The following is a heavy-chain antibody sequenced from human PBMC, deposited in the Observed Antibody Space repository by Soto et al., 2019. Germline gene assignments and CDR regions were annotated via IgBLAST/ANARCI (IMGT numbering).Heavy chain of an antibody. CDR3: ARDGVDVSRTTVRRGALDI. D-gene: IGHD4-17*01. CDR1: GGSFSTYG. J-gene: IGHJ3*02. Sequence: QVQLVQSGAEVKKPGSSVKVSCKASGGSFSTYGISWVRQAPGQGLEWMGGFIPVFTTAKYAQKFQGRVSITAVEATYTPYMELSSLRSEDTAVYFCARDGVDVSRTTVRRGALDIWGHGTVVTVSS. V-gene: IGHV1-69*01. CDR2: FIPVFTTA.